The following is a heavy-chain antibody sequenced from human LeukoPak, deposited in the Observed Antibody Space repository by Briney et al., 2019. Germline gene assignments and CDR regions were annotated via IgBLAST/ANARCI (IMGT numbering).Heavy chain of an antibody. V-gene: IGHV3-15*01. CDR1: GFTFSNAW. CDR2: IKSKTDGGTT. CDR3: TTDRVRYFDWPPRVVDFDY. Sequence: GGSLRLSCAASGFTFSNAWMSWVRQAPGKGLEWVGRIKSKTDGGTTDYAAPVKGRFTISRDDSKNTLYLQMNSLKTEDTAVYYCTTDRVRYFDWPPRVVDFDYWGQGTLVTVSS. J-gene: IGHJ4*02. D-gene: IGHD3-9*01.